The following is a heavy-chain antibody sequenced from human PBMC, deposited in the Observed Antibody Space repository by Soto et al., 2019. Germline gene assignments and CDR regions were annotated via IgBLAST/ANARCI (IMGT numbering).Heavy chain of an antibody. V-gene: IGHV4-39*01. CDR1: GGSISSSSSY. CDR3: VRLGRRGYNYGDAFDI. CDR2: IYYSGST. Sequence: SETLSLTCTVSGGSISSSSSYWGWIRQPPGKGLEWIGSIYYSGSTYYNPSLKSRVTISVDTSKNQFSLKLSSVTAADTALYYCVRLGRRGYNYGDAFDIWGQGTMVTVS. J-gene: IGHJ3*02. D-gene: IGHD5-18*01.